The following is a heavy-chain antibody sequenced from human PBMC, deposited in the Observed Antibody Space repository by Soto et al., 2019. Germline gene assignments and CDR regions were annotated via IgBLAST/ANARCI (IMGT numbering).Heavy chain of an antibody. CDR2: VYSSGRT. J-gene: IGHJ3*02. V-gene: IGHV4-31*03. CDR1: GGSITSGGYY. CDR3: ARDHNGFKEAFDI. D-gene: IGHD5-12*01. Sequence: QLQLQESGPGLVGPSQTLSLTSSVSGGSITSGGYYWGWVLQLPEKGLDWVAYVYSSGRTYYNPSLQSRLSISLDPSNSLCSQIPGSVTGADTAVYYCARDHNGFKEAFDIWGQGAMVPVSS.